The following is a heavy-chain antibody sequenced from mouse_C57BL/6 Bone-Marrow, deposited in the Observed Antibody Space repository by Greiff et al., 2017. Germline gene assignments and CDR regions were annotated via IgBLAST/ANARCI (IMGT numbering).Heavy chain of an antibody. CDR2: IYPRSGNT. CDR1: GYTFTSYG. V-gene: IGHV1-81*01. D-gene: IGHD1-1*01. J-gene: IGHJ3*01. CDR3: ARPYYGSSYGWFAY. Sequence: QVQLQQSGAELARPGASVKLSCKASGYTFTSYGISWVKQRTGLGLEWIGEIYPRSGNTYYNEKFKGKATLTADKSSSTAYMELRSLTSEASAVYFCARPYYGSSYGWFAYWGQGTLVTVSA.